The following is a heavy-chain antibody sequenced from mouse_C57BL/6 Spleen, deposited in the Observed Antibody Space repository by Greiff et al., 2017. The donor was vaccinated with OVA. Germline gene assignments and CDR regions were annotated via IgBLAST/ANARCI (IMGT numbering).Heavy chain of an antibody. CDR3: TTVVATPSG. CDR1: GFNIKDDY. CDR2: IDPENGDT. J-gene: IGHJ2*01. D-gene: IGHD1-1*01. V-gene: IGHV14-4*01. Sequence: VHVKQSGAELVRPGASVKLSCTASGFNIKDDYMHWVKQRPEQGLEWIGWIDPENGDTEYASKFQGKATITADTSSNTAYLQLSSLTSEDTAVYYCTTVVATPSGWGQGTTLTVSS.